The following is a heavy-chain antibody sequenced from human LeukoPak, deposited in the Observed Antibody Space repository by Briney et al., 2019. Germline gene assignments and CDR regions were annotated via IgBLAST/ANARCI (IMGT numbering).Heavy chain of an antibody. CDR1: GFTVSSNY. Sequence: GGSLRLSCAASGFTVSSNYMSWVRQAPGKGLEWVAVIWYDGSNKYYADSVKGRFTISRDNSKNTLYLQMNSLRAEDTAVYYCARDLVAAGTFDYWGQGTLVTVSS. CDR3: ARDLVAAGTFDY. J-gene: IGHJ4*02. CDR2: IWYDGSNK. V-gene: IGHV3-33*08. D-gene: IGHD6-13*01.